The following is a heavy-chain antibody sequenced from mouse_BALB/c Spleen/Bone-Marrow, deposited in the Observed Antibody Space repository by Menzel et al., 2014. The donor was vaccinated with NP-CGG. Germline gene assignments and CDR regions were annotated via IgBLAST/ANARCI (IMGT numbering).Heavy chain of an antibody. CDR1: GYSFTGNF. CDR3: GTGGGNYGMDY. CDR2: INPYNGDT. V-gene: IGHV1-20*02. J-gene: IGHJ4*01. D-gene: IGHD2-14*01. Sequence: AQLQQFGPELVKPGASVKISCKASGYSFTGNFMNWVKQSHGKSLEWIGRINPYNGDTFYNQKFKGKATLTVDKSSSSAHMELLSLASEDSAVFYCGTGGGNYGMDYWGQGTSVPVPS.